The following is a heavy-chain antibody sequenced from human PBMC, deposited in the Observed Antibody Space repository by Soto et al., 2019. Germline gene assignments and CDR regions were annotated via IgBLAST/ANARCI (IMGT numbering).Heavy chain of an antibody. CDR3: ARDQGLDYYDSSGYPNGFDP. CDR1: GGSISSGGYY. Sequence: SETLSLTCTVSGGSISSGGYYWSWIRQHPGKGLEWIGYIYYSGSTYYNPSLKSRVTISVDTSKNQFSLKLSSVTAADTAVYYCARDQGLDYYDSSGYPNGFDPWGQGTLVTVSS. D-gene: IGHD3-22*01. J-gene: IGHJ5*02. CDR2: IYYSGST. V-gene: IGHV4-31*03.